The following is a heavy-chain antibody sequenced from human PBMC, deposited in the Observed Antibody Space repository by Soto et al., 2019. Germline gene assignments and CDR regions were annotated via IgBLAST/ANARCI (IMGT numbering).Heavy chain of an antibody. CDR3: AKDSSWEGIVVVVPFQH. CDR2: ISYDGSNK. V-gene: IGHV3-30*18. Sequence: GGSLRLSCAASGFTFSSYGMHWVRQAPGKGLEWVAVISYDGSNKYYADSVKGRFTISRDNSKNTLYLQMNSLRAEDTAVYYCAKDSSWEGIVVVVPFQHWGQGTLVTVSS. CDR1: GFTFSSYG. D-gene: IGHD2-15*01. J-gene: IGHJ1*01.